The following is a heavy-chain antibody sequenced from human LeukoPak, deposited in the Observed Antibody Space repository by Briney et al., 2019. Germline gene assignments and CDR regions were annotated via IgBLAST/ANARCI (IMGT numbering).Heavy chain of an antibody. Sequence: SETLSPTCTVSGGSISSYYWSWIRQPPGKGLEWIGYIYYSGSTNYNPSLKSRVTISVDTSKNQFSLKLSSVTAADTAVYYCASLRDGYTRYDYWGQGTLVTVSS. CDR2: IYYSGST. D-gene: IGHD5-24*01. J-gene: IGHJ4*02. CDR1: GGSISSYY. V-gene: IGHV4-59*01. CDR3: ASLRDGYTRYDY.